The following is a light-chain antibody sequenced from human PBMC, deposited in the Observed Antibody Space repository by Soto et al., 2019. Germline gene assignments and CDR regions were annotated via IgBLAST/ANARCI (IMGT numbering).Light chain of an antibody. V-gene: IGLV1-40*01. J-gene: IGLJ1*01. CDR2: GNS. Sequence: QSVLPQPPSVSVAPGPRVTISCNGSSSNIGAGYDVHWYQQLPGTAPKLLSYGNSHRPSGGPDLFSGSKSGTSASLAITGLQAEDEAYYYCQSYASSLSVYVFGTGTKLTVL. CDR3: QSYASSLSVYV. CDR1: SSNIGAGYD.